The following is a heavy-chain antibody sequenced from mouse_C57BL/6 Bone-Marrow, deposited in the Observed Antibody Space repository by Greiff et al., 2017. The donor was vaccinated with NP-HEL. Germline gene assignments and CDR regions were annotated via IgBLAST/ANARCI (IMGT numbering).Heavy chain of an antibody. CDR3: TRDYTTVPFDY. CDR2: ISSGGDYI. J-gene: IGHJ2*01. CDR1: GFTFSSYA. Sequence: VQLKESGEGLVKPGGSLKLSCAASGFTFSSYAMSWVRQTPEKRLEWVAYISSGGDYIYYADTVKGRFTISRDNARNTLYLQMSSLKSEDTAMYYCTRDYTTVPFDYWGQGTTLTVSS. V-gene: IGHV5-9-1*02. D-gene: IGHD1-1*01.